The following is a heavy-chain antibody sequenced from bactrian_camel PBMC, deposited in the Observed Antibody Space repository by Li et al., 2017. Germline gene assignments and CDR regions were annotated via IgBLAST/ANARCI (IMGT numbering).Heavy chain of an antibody. V-gene: IGHV3S54*01. J-gene: IGHJ4*01. CDR1: GDMLRPNC. CDR2: IDTGDGST. CDR3: AADGPSSLATMPHGLQPQLRCGRFNY. Sequence: VQLVESGGGSVQAGGSLRLSCVASGDMLRPNCMGWFRQAPGKEREGVAAIDTGDGSTYYLNSVEDRFTISKDNGKHTLYLQMDNLKPDDSAMYYCAADGPSSLATMPHGLQPQLRCGRFNYWGQGTQVTVS. D-gene: IGHD6*01.